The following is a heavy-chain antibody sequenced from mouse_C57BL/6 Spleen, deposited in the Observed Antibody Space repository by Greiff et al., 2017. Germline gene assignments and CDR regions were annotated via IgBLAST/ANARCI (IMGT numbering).Heavy chain of an antibody. D-gene: IGHD2-13*01. CDR3: ARDRGGDLYYFDY. V-gene: IGHV5-16*01. Sequence: DVHLVESEGGLVQPGSSMKLSCTASGFTFSDYYMAWVRQVPEKGLEWVATINYDGSSTYYLDSLKSRFIISRDNAKNILYLQMSSLKSEDTATYYCARDRGGDLYYFDYWGQGTTLTVSS. CDR1: GFTFSDYY. CDR2: INYDGSST. J-gene: IGHJ2*01.